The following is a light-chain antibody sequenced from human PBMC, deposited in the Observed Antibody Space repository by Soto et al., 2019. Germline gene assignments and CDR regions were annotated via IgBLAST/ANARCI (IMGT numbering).Light chain of an antibody. J-gene: IGKJ3*01. CDR3: QRLNSYPQFA. Sequence: DIQLTQSPSFLSASVGDRVTITCRASQGISSYLAWYQQKPGKAPKLLIYAASTLQSGVPSRFCGCGDASEFALAISRMQAEDLATYICQRLNSYPQFAFGPGTKVDI. V-gene: IGKV1-9*01. CDR2: AAS. CDR1: QGISSY.